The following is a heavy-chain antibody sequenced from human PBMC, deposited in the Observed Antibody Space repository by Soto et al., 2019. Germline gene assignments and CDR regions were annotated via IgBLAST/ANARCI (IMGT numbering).Heavy chain of an antibody. J-gene: IGHJ4*02. D-gene: IGHD7-27*01. CDR1: GYTFISYA. CDR3: ARDTGDGTFDF. CDR2: INAGYGNT. Sequence: ASVKVSCKASGYTFISYAMHWVRQAPGQRLEWMGWINAGYGNTKSSQKFQDRVTISRDTSAGTAYMELTSLRSEDTAVYYCARDTGDGTFDFWGQGTLVTVSS. V-gene: IGHV1-3*01.